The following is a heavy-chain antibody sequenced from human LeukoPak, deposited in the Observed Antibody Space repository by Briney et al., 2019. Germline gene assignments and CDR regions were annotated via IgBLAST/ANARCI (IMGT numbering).Heavy chain of an antibody. CDR3: ARAVDIVATTPFDI. Sequence: GGSLRLSCAVSGFTVSSNYMSWVRQAPGKGLVWVSVIYSGGTTYYADSVKGRFTISRDNSKKTLYLQMNSLRAEDTAVYYCARAVDIVATTPFDIWGQGTMVTVTS. CDR2: IYSGGTT. CDR1: GFTVSSNY. J-gene: IGHJ3*02. D-gene: IGHD5-12*01. V-gene: IGHV3-66*01.